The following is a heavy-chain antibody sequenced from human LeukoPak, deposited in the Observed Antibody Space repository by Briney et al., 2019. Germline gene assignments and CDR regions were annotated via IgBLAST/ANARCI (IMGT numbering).Heavy chain of an antibody. CDR1: GFTFSSYA. Sequence: PGGSLRLSCAASGFTFSSYAMSWVRQAPGMGLELVSAISGSGGSTYYADSVKGRFTITRDNSKNTLYLQMNSLRAEDTAVYYCAKRANNDYALDYWGQGTLVTVSS. D-gene: IGHD4-17*01. J-gene: IGHJ4*02. CDR3: AKRANNDYALDY. V-gene: IGHV3-23*01. CDR2: ISGSGGST.